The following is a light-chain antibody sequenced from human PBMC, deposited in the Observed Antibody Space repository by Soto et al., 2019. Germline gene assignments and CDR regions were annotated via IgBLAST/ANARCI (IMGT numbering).Light chain of an antibody. CDR1: SSDVGGYNY. J-gene: IGLJ1*01. CDR2: DVT. V-gene: IGLV2-14*01. CDR3: SSYTSSSTPYV. Sequence: QSALNQPASVSGSPGQSITISCTGTSSDVGGYNYVSWYQQHPVKAPKLMIYDVTNRPSGVSDRFSGSKSGNTAYLTISGLQAEDAADYYCSSYTSSSTPYVFGTGTKLTVL.